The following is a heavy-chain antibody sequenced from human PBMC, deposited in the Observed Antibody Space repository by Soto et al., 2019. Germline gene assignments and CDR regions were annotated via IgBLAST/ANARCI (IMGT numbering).Heavy chain of an antibody. CDR2: ISYDENNR. D-gene: IGHD5-18*01. CDR1: GFSFRSYA. V-gene: IGHV3-30-3*01. CDR3: SRALDTAMASKDNWFDP. Sequence: QVQLVESGGGVVQPGRSLRLSCAASGFSFRSYAMHWVRQAPGKGLEWVAAISYDENNRYYTDSVKGRFTISRDNSKNTLYLQVNSLRPEDTAVYFCSRALDTAMASKDNWFDPWGQGTLVTVSS. J-gene: IGHJ5*02.